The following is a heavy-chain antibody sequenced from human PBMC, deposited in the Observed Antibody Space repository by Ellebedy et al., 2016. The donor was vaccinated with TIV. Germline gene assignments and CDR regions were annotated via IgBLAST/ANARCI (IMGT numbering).Heavy chain of an antibody. J-gene: IGHJ6*02. CDR2: INAGNGNT. Sequence: ASVKVSCKASGYTFTSYAMHWVRQAPGQRLEWMGWINAGNGNTKYSQKFQGRVTITRDTSASTAYMELSSLRSEDTAVYYCAAGIAAAGKLYYYYYGMDVWGQGTTVTVSS. V-gene: IGHV1-3*01. D-gene: IGHD6-13*01. CDR3: AAGIAAAGKLYYYYYGMDV. CDR1: GYTFTSYA.